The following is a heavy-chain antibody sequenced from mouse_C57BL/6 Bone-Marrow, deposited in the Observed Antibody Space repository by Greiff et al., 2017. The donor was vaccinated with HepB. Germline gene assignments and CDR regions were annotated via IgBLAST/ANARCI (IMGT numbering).Heavy chain of an antibody. Sequence: DVKLQESGPGLVKPSQSLSLTCSVTGYSITSGYYWNWIRQFPGNKLEWMGYISYDGSNNYNPSLKNRISITRDTSKNQFFLKLNSVTTEDTATYYCARAPVYYPSDYWGQGTTLTVSS. CDR3: ARAPVYYPSDY. CDR2: ISYDGSN. V-gene: IGHV3-6*01. D-gene: IGHD2-1*01. J-gene: IGHJ2*01. CDR1: GYSITSGYY.